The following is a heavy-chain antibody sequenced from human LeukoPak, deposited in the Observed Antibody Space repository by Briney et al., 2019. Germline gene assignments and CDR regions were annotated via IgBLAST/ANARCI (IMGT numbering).Heavy chain of an antibody. CDR1: GFTFSNYP. V-gene: IGHV3-33*01. CDR2: IWYDGANE. Sequence: GGSLRLSCAASGFTFSNYPMQWVRQAPGKGLEWVALIWYDGANEYYADSVKGRFTISRDNSKNTLYLQMNSLIVEDTAVYYFGRNPPTRRTFDYWGQGTLVTVSS. J-gene: IGHJ4*02. CDR3: GRNPPTRRTFDY. D-gene: IGHD1-14*01.